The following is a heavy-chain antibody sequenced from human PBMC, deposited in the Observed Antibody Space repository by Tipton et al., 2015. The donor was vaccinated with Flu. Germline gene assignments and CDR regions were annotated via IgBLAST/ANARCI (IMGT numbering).Heavy chain of an antibody. CDR3: VRYCSSSSCKNLFDP. V-gene: IGHV4-59*01. D-gene: IGHD2-2*01. Sequence: TLSLTCTVSGGSINSYYWGWIRQPPGKGLEWIGYIYYNGITNYNPSLKSRVTISIDTSKTQFSLKLNSVTAADTAVYYCVRYCSSSSCKNLFDPWGQGTLVTVSS. CDR2: IYYNGIT. J-gene: IGHJ5*02. CDR1: GGSINSYY.